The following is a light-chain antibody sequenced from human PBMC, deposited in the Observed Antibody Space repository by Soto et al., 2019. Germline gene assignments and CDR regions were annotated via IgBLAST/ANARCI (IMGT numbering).Light chain of an antibody. CDR1: QRVTSSY. CDR3: QQYGTSLSWT. CDR2: GAS. V-gene: IGKV3-20*01. Sequence: PGERATLSCRASQRVTSSYLAWYQQKPGQPPRLLIYGASSRATGIPDRFSGSGSGTDFTLTISRLEPEDFAVYYCQQYGTSLSWTFGQGTKVDIK. J-gene: IGKJ1*01.